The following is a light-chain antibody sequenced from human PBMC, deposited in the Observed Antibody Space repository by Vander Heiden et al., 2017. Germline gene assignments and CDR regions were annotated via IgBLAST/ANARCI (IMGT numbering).Light chain of an antibody. CDR1: QSVNTN. V-gene: IGKV3-15*01. Sequence: DIVMTPSPATLSVSPGERATLSCRASQSVNTNLAWYQQKPGQVPRLLIYAASTRATGIPARFSGSGSGTEFTLTISSLQSEDFAVYYGQHYNNWPRGTFGPGTKVDIK. CDR3: QHYNNWPRGT. J-gene: IGKJ3*01. CDR2: AAS.